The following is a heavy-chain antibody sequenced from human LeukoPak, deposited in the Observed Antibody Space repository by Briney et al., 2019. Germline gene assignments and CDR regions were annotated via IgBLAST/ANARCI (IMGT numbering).Heavy chain of an antibody. CDR3: ATADDFWSGLNL. D-gene: IGHD3-3*01. J-gene: IGHJ5*02. CDR1: GGSISSHY. V-gene: IGHV4-59*11. Sequence: SETLSLTCTVSGGSISSHYWSWIRQPPGKGLEWIGYIFYSGSTNYNPSLKSRVTISVDTSKNQFSLRLTSVTAADTAVYYCATADDFWSGLNLWGQGTLVTVSS. CDR2: IFYSGST.